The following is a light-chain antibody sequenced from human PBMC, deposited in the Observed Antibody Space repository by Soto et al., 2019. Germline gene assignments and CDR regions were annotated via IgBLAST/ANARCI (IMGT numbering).Light chain of an antibody. CDR2: GAS. CDR1: QSVSSN. J-gene: IGKJ5*01. V-gene: IGKV3-15*01. CDR3: QQYNNWPIT. Sequence: EIAMTQSPATLSVAPEERATLSCRASQSVSSNLAWYQQKPGQAPRLLIYGASTRATGIPARFSGSGSGTEFTLTISSLQSEDFAVYYCQQYNNWPITFGQGTRLEIK.